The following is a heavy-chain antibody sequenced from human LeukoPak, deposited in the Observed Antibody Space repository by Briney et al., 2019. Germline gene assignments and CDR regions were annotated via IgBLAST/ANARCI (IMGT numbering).Heavy chain of an antibody. V-gene: IGHV3-30*02. CDR1: GFTFSSYG. CDR2: IRYDGSNK. J-gene: IGHJ4*02. Sequence: GGSLRLSCAASGFTFSSYGMHWVRQAPGKGLEWVAFIRYDGSNKYYADSAKGRFTISRDNSKNTLYLQMNSLRAEDTAVYYCARGDSSSWSKGKLFDYWGQGTLVIVSS. D-gene: IGHD6-13*01. CDR3: ARGDSSSWSKGKLFDY.